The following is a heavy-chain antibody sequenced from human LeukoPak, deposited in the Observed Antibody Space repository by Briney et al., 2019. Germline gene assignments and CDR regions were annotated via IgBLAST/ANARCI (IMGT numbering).Heavy chain of an antibody. Sequence: GGSLRLSCAASGLTFSSYWMYWVRQAPGKGLEWVANIKEDGSEEYYVQSVKGRFSVSKDNAKNSLYLQMNSLRAEDTAVYYCARDVYSSGYYGQNWGQGILVTVSS. D-gene: IGHD3-22*01. CDR1: GLTFSSYW. V-gene: IGHV3-7*01. J-gene: IGHJ4*02. CDR2: IKEDGSEE. CDR3: ARDVYSSGYYGQN.